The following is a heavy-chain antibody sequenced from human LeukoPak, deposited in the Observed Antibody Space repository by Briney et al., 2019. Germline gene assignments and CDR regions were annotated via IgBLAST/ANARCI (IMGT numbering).Heavy chain of an antibody. CDR2: ISTYNSNA. J-gene: IGHJ6*02. V-gene: IGHV1-18*01. CDR1: GYSFTNYD. CDR3: ARVSPNYGMDV. Sequence: ASVTVSCKASGYSFTNYDINWVRQAPGQGLEWMGWISTYNSNANYVVQKLQGRVSMTTDTSTSTAYMELRSLRSDDTAVYYCARVSPNYGMDVWGQGTTVTVSS.